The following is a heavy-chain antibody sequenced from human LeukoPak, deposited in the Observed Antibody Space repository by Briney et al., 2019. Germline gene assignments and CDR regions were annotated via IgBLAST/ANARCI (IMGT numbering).Heavy chain of an antibody. J-gene: IGHJ4*02. D-gene: IGHD3-9*01. CDR2: IYTSGST. V-gene: IGHV4-61*02. CDR3: ARVKRDILTGYYNVFDY. Sequence: PSETLSLTCTVSGGSISSGSYYWSWIRPPAGKGLEWIGRIYTSGSTNYNPSLKSRVTISVDTSKNQFSLKLSSVTAADTAVYYCARVKRDILTGYYNVFDYWGQGTLVTVSS. CDR1: GGSISSGSYY.